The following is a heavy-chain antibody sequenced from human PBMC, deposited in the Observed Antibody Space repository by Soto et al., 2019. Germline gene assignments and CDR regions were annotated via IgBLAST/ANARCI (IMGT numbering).Heavy chain of an antibody. J-gene: IGHJ4*02. Sequence: GGSLRLSCAASGFTFSVYAMTWVRQAPGKGLEWVSAISGNGGSTYYADSVKGRFTISRDNSKSTLHLQMNSLRVEDTAVYYCAKDRTFGPPLVRFDSWGQGTLVTVSS. CDR3: AKDRTFGPPLVRFDS. V-gene: IGHV3-23*01. CDR2: ISGNGGST. CDR1: GFTFSVYA. D-gene: IGHD6-6*01.